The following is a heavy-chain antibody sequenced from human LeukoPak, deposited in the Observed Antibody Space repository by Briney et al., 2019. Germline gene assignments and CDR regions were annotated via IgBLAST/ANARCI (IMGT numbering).Heavy chain of an antibody. J-gene: IGHJ4*02. CDR1: GFTFSSYA. D-gene: IGHD2-2*01. Sequence: GGSLRLSCVASGFTFSSYAMHWVRQAPGKGLEWVAVISYDGSNKYYADSVKGRFTISRDNSKNTLYLQMNSLRAEDTAVYYCARAQGGYCSSTSCYRYFDYWGQGTLVTVSS. CDR3: ARAQGGYCSSTSCYRYFDY. V-gene: IGHV3-30-3*01. CDR2: ISYDGSNK.